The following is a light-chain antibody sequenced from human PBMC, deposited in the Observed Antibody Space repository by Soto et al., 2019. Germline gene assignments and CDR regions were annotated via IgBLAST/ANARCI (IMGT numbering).Light chain of an antibody. J-gene: IGKJ4*01. CDR3: QQYNSYSLT. CDR2: KAS. V-gene: IGKV1-5*03. CDR1: QSISSW. Sequence: DIQMTQSPSTLSASVGDRVTITCRASQSISSWLAWYQQKPGRAPKLLIYKASSLESWVPSRISGSGSGTEFNLIISSVQPDDFATYYYQQYNSYSLTFGGGTKVEIK.